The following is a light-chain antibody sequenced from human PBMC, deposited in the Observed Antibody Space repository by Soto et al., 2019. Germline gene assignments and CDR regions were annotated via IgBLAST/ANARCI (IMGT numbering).Light chain of an antibody. J-gene: IGKJ1*01. CDR3: MQAIDIPWT. CDR1: QTLLHSDGKTY. Sequence: DIVITQTPLSLPFTPLDPSSISCRSSQTLLHSDGKTYFYWYVQKAGQAPQPLIYEVSNRFSGVPERFSGSGSRTDFTLKISRVEADDVGIYYCMQAIDIPWTFGQGTKVDI. V-gene: IGKV2-29*03. CDR2: EVS.